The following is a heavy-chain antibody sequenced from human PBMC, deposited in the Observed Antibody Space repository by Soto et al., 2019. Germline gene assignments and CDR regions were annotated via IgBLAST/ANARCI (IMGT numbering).Heavy chain of an antibody. CDR1: GGTFSSYP. V-gene: IGHV1-69*02. Sequence: QVQLVQSGAEVKKPGSSVKVSCKASGGTFSSYPISWVRQAPGQGLEWMGRIIPILDITDYAQRFQGRVTITADKSTSTAYMELSSLSSGDTAVYFCARPPSTGTTSGYYFDYWGQGTLVTVPS. J-gene: IGHJ4*02. CDR3: ARPPSTGTTSGYYFDY. CDR2: IIPILDIT. D-gene: IGHD1-1*01.